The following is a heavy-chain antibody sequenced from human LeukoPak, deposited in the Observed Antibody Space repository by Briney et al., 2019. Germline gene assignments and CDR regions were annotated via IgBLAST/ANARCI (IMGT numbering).Heavy chain of an antibody. V-gene: IGHV3-21*01. J-gene: IGHJ4*02. CDR1: GFTFSTYA. CDR3: ASGGEYQLDFDY. Sequence: PGGSLRLSCAASGFTFSTYAMNWVRQAPGKGLEWVSSISSSSSYIYYADSVKGRFTISRDNAKNSLYLQMNSLRAEDTAVYYCASGGEYQLDFDYWGQGTLVTVSS. CDR2: ISSSSSYI. D-gene: IGHD2-2*01.